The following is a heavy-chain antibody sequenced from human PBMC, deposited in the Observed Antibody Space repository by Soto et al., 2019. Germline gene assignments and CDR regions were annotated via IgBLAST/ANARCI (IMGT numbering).Heavy chain of an antibody. CDR2: ISGSGGST. Sequence: HPGGSLRLSCAASGFTFSSYAMSWVRQAPGKGLEWVSAISGSGGSTYYADSVKGRFTISRDNSKNTLYLQMNSLRAEDTAVYYCAKGLVSYDSSGPIDYWGQGTLVTVSS. J-gene: IGHJ4*02. D-gene: IGHD3-22*01. CDR1: GFTFSSYA. CDR3: AKGLVSYDSSGPIDY. V-gene: IGHV3-23*01.